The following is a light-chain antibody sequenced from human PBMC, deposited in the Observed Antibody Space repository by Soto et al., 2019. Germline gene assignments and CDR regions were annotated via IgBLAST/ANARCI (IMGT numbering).Light chain of an antibody. J-gene: IGLJ1*01. V-gene: IGLV2-14*03. CDR1: SSDVGGYNY. CDR3: SSYTSDNTYV. Sequence: QSALTQPASVSGSPGQSITISCSGTSSDVGGYNYVSWYQQHPGKAPRVMIYDVSNRPSWISDRFSGSKSGNTATLTISGLQAEDEADYYCSSYTSDNTYVFASGTKLTVL. CDR2: DVS.